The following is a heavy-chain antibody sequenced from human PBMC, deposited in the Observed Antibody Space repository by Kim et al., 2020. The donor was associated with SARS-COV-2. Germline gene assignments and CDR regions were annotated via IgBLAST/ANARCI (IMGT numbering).Heavy chain of an antibody. V-gene: IGHV4-4*02. Sequence: SETLSLTCAVSGGSISSSNWWSWVRQPPGKGLEWIGEIYHSGSTNYNPSLKSRVTISVDKSKNQFSLKLSSVTAADTAVYYCARTVPRNDYDILTGPVDPWGQGTLVTVSS. CDR2: IYHSGST. D-gene: IGHD3-9*01. J-gene: IGHJ5*02. CDR1: GGSISSSNW. CDR3: ARTVPRNDYDILTGPVDP.